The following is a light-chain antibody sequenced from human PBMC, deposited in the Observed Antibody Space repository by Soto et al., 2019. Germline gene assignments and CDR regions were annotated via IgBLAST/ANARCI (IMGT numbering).Light chain of an antibody. J-gene: IGKJ1*01. CDR2: GAS. CDR1: QSVSSS. V-gene: IGKV3-15*01. Sequence: EIVMTQSPATLSVSPEERATLSCRASQSVSSSLAWYQHKPGQAPRLLIYGASTRATGIPARFSGSGSGTELTLTISSLQYEDLAVYYCQQYKNWLTWTFGQGTKVEI. CDR3: QQYKNWLTWT.